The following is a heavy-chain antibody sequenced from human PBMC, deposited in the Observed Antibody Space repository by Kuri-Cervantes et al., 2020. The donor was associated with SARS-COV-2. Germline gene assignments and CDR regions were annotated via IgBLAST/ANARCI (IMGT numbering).Heavy chain of an antibody. CDR3: ARRGEYSSGSFDY. CDR1: GGSISSGSYY. D-gene: IGHD6-19*01. CDR2: IYTSGST. Sequence: SCTVSGGSISSGSYYWSWIRQPAGKGLEWIGYIYTSGSTNYNPSLKSRVTMSVDTSKNQFSLKLSSVTAADTAVYYCARRGEYSSGSFDYWGQGTLVTVSS. V-gene: IGHV4-61*09. J-gene: IGHJ4*02.